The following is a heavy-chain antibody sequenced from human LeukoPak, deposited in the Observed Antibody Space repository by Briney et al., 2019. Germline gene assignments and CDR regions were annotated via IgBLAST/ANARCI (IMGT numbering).Heavy chain of an antibody. J-gene: IGHJ4*02. CDR1: GYSISSGYY. CDR3: ARVLGYQLLLFDY. V-gene: IGHV4-38-2*02. CDR2: IYHSGST. Sequence: PSETLSLTCTVSGYSISSGYYWGRIRQPPGKGLEWIGSIYHSGSTYYNPSLKSRVTISVDTSKNQFSLKLSSVTAADTAVYYCARVLGYQLLLFDYWGQGTLVTVSS. D-gene: IGHD2-2*01.